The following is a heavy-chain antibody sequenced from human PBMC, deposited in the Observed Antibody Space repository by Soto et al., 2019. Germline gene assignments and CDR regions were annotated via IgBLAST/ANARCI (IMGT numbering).Heavy chain of an antibody. V-gene: IGHV1-69*12. D-gene: IGHD3-3*01. J-gene: IGHJ4*02. CDR3: ARDDFWSGSMSDKYYFDY. CDR2: IIPIFGTA. Sequence: QVQLVQSGAEVKKPGSSVKVSCKASGGTFSSYAISWVRQAPGQGLEWMGGIIPIFGTANYAQKFQGRVTIIADESTSTAYMELSSLRSEDTAVYYCARDDFWSGSMSDKYYFDYWGQGTLVTVSS. CDR1: GGTFSSYA.